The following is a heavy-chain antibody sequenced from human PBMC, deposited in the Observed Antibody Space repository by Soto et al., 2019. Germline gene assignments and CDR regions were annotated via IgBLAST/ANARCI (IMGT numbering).Heavy chain of an antibody. CDR3: ARDRDYSNFGWFDP. CDR1: GGTFSSYT. Sequence: QVQLVQSGAEVKKPGSSVKVSCKASGGTFSSYTISWVRQAPGQGLEWMGRIIPILGIANYAQKFQGRVTITADKSTSTAYMELSSLRSEDTAVYYCARDRDYSNFGWFDPWGQGTLSPSPQ. D-gene: IGHD4-4*01. J-gene: IGHJ5*02. V-gene: IGHV1-69*08. CDR2: IIPILGIA.